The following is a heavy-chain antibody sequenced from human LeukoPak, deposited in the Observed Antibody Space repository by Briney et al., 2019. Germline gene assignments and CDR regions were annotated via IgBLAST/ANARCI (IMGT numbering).Heavy chain of an antibody. CDR1: GFTFSIFT. CDR3: AKGGGWLYYFDY. D-gene: IGHD4-23*01. Sequence: TGGSLRLSCAASGFTFSIFTRNWVRQARGKGLEWVSGISGSDSSTYYADFVKGRFTISRDNSKNTLYLQMNSLRADDTAVYYCAKGGGWLYYFDYWGQGTLVTVSS. CDR2: ISGSDSST. J-gene: IGHJ4*02. V-gene: IGHV3-23*01.